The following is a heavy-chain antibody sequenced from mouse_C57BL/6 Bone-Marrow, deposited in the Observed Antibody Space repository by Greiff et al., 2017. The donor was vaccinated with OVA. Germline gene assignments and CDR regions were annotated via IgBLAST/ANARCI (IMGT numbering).Heavy chain of an antibody. CDR3: ATLTGTKDY. CDR2: INPNNGGT. CDR1: GYTFTDYY. J-gene: IGHJ2*01. V-gene: IGHV1-26*01. D-gene: IGHD4-1*01. Sequence: EVQLQQSGPELVKPGASVKISCTASGYTFTDYYMNWVKQSHGKSLEWIGDINPNNGGTSYNQKFKGKATLTVDKSSSTAYMELRSLTSEDSAVYYCATLTGTKDYWGQGTTLTVSS.